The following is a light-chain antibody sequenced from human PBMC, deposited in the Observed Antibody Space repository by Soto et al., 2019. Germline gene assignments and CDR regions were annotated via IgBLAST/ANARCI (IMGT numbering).Light chain of an antibody. CDR1: QSVDKY. CDR2: DAS. CDR3: HQHSNCPLT. J-gene: IGKJ4*01. Sequence: EIVLTQSPATLSFSPGERATLSCRASQSVDKYLDWYQQKPGQAPRLLIYDASSRATGIPARFSGSGSGTDFSLTITSLEPYDFAVYYWHQHSNCPLTFGGGTKLEIK. V-gene: IGKV3-11*01.